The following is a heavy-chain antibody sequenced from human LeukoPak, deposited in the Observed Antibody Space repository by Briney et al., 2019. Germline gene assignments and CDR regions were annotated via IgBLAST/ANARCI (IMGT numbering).Heavy chain of an antibody. CDR1: GGSISSGSYY. J-gene: IGHJ5*02. Sequence: PSETLSLTCTVSGGSISSGSYYWSWIRQPAVKGLEWIGRIYTSGSTNYNPSLKSRVTISVDTSKNQFSLKLSSVTAADTAVYYCARHVGFITMVRGVINNNWFDPWGQGTLVTVSS. CDR2: IYTSGST. CDR3: ARHVGFITMVRGVINNNWFDP. D-gene: IGHD3-10*01. V-gene: IGHV4-61*02.